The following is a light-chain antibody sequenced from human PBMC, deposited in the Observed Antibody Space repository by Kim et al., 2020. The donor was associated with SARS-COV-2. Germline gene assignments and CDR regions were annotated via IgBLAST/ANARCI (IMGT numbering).Light chain of an antibody. J-gene: IGKJ1*01. CDR2: AAS. Sequence: ASWGDGVTSTCRASQGISNYLAWYQQKPGEAPKLLFYAASTLKVVVSTRCSGSGSGTEFTLTISDLHPEDVATYYCQKYDTAPWTFGHGTKVDIK. CDR3: QKYDTAPWT. CDR1: QGISNY. V-gene: IGKV1-27*01.